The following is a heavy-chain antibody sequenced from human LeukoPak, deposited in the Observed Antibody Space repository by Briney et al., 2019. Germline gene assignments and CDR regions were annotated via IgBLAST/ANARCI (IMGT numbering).Heavy chain of an antibody. V-gene: IGHV1/OR15-1*04. CDR2: INPNSGGT. CDR1: GYIFTDYY. J-gene: IGHJ4*02. D-gene: IGHD3-16*01. Sequence: GASVKVSCKASGYIFTDYYMHWVRQAPGQELGWMGRINPNSGGTNYAQKFQGRVTMTRNTSISTAYMELSSLRSEDTAVYYCFLLSDQITFEPFDYWGQGTLVTVSS. CDR3: FLLSDQITFEPFDY.